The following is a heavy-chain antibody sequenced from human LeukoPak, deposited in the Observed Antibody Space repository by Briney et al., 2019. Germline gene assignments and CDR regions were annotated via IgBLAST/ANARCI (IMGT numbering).Heavy chain of an antibody. CDR1: GYSISSCYY. D-gene: IGHD3-3*01. CDR3: ARVEGYFDY. V-gene: IGHV4-38-2*02. Sequence: SETLSLTCTVSGYSISSCYYWGWIRQPPGKGLEWIGSIYHSGSTYYNPSLKSRVTISVDTSKNQFSLKLSSVTAADTAVYYCARVEGYFDYWGQGTLVTVSS. J-gene: IGHJ4*02. CDR2: IYHSGST.